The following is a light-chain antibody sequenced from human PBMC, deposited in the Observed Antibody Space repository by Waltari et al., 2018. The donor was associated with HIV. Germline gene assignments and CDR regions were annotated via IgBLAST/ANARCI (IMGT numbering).Light chain of an antibody. J-gene: IGLJ3*02. CDR2: STN. CDR1: SGSVSTSYY. CDR3: VLYMGSGLWV. Sequence: QTVVTQEPSFSVSPGGTVTLTCGLSSGSVSTSYYPSWYQQTPGQAPRTLSHSTNTRSSGVPERFSGSIVGNKAALTITGAQADDESDYYCVLYMGSGLWVFGGGTKLTVL. V-gene: IGLV8-61*01.